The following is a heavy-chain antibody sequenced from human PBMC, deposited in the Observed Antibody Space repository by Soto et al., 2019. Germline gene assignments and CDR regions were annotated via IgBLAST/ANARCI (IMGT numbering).Heavy chain of an antibody. CDR1: GGTFSSYA. D-gene: IGHD3-22*01. V-gene: IGHV1-69*06. Sequence: QVQLVQSGAEVKKPGSSVKVSCKASGGTFSSYAISWVRQAPGQGLEWMGGIIPIFGTANYAQKFQGRVTITADKSTSTAYMELSSLRSADTAVYYCARVVFRSGYQSAYYYGMDVWGQGTTVTVSS. J-gene: IGHJ6*02. CDR3: ARVVFRSGYQSAYYYGMDV. CDR2: IIPIFGTA.